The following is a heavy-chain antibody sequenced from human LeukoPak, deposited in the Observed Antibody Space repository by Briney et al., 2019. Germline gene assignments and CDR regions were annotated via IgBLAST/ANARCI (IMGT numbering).Heavy chain of an antibody. D-gene: IGHD3-16*01. V-gene: IGHV3-23*01. CDR1: GFTFSSYA. J-gene: IGHJ4*02. CDR3: AKEVWGRWTYQFDY. CDR2: ISGSGGST. Sequence: GGSLRLSCAASGFTFSSYAMSWVRQAPGKGLEWVSAISGSGGSTYYADSVKGRFTISRDNSKNTMYLQMKSLRAEDTAVYYCAKEVWGRWTYQFDYWGQGTLVTVSS.